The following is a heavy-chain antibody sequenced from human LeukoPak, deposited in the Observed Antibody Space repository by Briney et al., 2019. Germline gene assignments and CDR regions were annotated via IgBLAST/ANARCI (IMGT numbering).Heavy chain of an antibody. D-gene: IGHD3-16*02. CDR2: IYYRGST. CDR1: GGSISSYY. Sequence: SETLSLTCTVSGGSISSYYWSWIRQPPGKGLEWIGYIYYRGSTNYNPSLKSRVTISVDTSKNQFSLKLSSVTAADTAVYYCARGRPVWGSYRLFDPWGQGTLVTVSS. J-gene: IGHJ5*02. V-gene: IGHV4-59*12. CDR3: ARGRPVWGSYRLFDP.